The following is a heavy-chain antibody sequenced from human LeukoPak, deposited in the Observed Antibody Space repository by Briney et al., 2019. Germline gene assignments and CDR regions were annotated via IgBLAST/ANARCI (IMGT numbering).Heavy chain of an antibody. J-gene: IGHJ6*02. CDR2: ISGSGGST. D-gene: IGHD6-19*01. V-gene: IGHV3-23*01. Sequence: GGSLRLSCAAAGFTFSSYAMSWVRQAPGKGLEWVSAISGSGGSTYYADSVKGRFTISRDNSKNTLYLQMNSLRAEDTAAYYCAKDPTPGYSSGWYSYYGMDVWGQGTTVTVSS. CDR3: AKDPTPGYSSGWYSYYGMDV. CDR1: GFTFSSYA.